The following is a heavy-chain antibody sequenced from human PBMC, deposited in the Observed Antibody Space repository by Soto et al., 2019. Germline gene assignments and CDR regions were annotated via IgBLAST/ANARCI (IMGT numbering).Heavy chain of an antibody. Sequence: QAHLVQSGPEVKKPGASVKVSCKGSGYIFTSYGIAWVRQAPGQGLEWMGWISAHNGNTEYAQKFRGRVTVTRDTSTSTAYLELRSLRSDDTALYYCARGRYGDYWGQAALVTVSS. J-gene: IGHJ4*02. V-gene: IGHV1-18*01. CDR2: ISAHNGNT. CDR1: GYIFTSYG. D-gene: IGHD4-17*01. CDR3: ARGRYGDY.